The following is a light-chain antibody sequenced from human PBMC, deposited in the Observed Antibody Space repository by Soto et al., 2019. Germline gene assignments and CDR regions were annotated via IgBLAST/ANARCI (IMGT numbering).Light chain of an antibody. CDR2: DAS. CDR1: QTISTW. J-gene: IGKJ1*01. V-gene: IGKV1-5*01. CDR3: QQYTNTNNPWM. Sequence: KMTQSPSALSGSVGDRVTITCRAIQTISTWMAWYQQKPGKAPKLLVYDASTLQSGVASRFSGSGSGTEFTLIISGLQPDDSATYYCQQYTNTNNPWMFGQGTKVDI.